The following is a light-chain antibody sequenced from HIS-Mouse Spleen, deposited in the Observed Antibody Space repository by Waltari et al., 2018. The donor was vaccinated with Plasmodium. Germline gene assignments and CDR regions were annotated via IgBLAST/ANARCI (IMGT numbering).Light chain of an antibody. Sequence: EIVMTQSPATLSVSPGERATLYCRASQSVSSNLAWYQQKPGQAPRLLINGASTRATGIPARFSGSGSGTEFTLTISSLQSEDFAVYYCQQYNNWSFTFGPGTKVDIK. CDR2: GAS. CDR3: QQYNNWSFT. CDR1: QSVSSN. V-gene: IGKV3-15*01. J-gene: IGKJ3*01.